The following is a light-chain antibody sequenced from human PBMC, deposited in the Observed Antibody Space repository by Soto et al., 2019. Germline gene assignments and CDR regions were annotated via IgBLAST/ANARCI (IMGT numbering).Light chain of an antibody. CDR3: QQRYNCQWT. Sequence: IVLTRSPGTLSFSPGERDTLSCKPSQRRGSNFLAWYQQKPGQAPRLLTYDASHRATGIPPRFSGSGSGTAVTLAISGRQPEDSAIYYCQQRYNCQWTFGQGTKVDIK. V-gene: IGKV3-11*01. CDR1: QRRGSNF. J-gene: IGKJ1*01. CDR2: DAS.